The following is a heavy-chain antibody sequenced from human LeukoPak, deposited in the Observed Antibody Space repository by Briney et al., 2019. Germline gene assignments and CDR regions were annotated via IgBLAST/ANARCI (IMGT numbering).Heavy chain of an antibody. Sequence: GGSLRLSCAASGFTFSDHYMNWVRQAPGKGLEWVSSISSSSSYIYYADSVKGRFTISRDNAKNSLYLQMDSLRAEDTAVYYCASTSGMDDAFDIWGQGTMVTVSS. J-gene: IGHJ3*02. V-gene: IGHV3-21*01. D-gene: IGHD2-15*01. CDR2: ISSSSSYI. CDR3: ASTSGMDDAFDI. CDR1: GFTFSDHY.